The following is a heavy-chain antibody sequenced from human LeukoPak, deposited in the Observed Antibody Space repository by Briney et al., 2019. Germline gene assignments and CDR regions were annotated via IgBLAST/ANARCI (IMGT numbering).Heavy chain of an antibody. Sequence: PSETLSLTCTVSGGSISGHYWSWIRQFPGKGLEWIGYISSTGSTNYNPSLKSRVTISLDTSKNQFSLELSSVTATDTAMYYCARHSATYGSGAWGQGTLVTVSS. D-gene: IGHD6-25*01. CDR2: ISSTGST. CDR3: ARHSATYGSGA. J-gene: IGHJ5*02. CDR1: GGSISGHY. V-gene: IGHV4-59*08.